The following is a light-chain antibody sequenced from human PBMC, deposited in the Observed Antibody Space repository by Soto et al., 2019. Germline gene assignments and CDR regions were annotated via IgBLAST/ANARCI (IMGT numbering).Light chain of an antibody. CDR1: QSVGSN. CDR2: SAS. Sequence: IVMTQSPDTLSVSPGERATLSCRASQSVGSNLAWYQQKPGQAPRLLIYSASTRAVGVPARFSGSGSGTDFTLTISGLQSEAFAVYYCQQYNTWVTFGGGTKVEIK. J-gene: IGKJ4*01. CDR3: QQYNTWVT. V-gene: IGKV3D-15*01.